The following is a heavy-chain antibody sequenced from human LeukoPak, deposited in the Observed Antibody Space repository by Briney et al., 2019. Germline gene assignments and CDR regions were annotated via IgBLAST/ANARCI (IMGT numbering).Heavy chain of an antibody. CDR1: GYTFTGSY. V-gene: IGHV1-2*02. CDR2: INPNSGGT. Sequence: ASVKVSCKASGYTFTGSYMHWVRQAPGQGLEWMGWINPNSGGTNYAQKLQGRVTMTTDTSTSTAYMELRSLRSDDTAVYYCARYPLSYSSNWHYYFDYWGQGTLLTVSS. CDR3: ARYPLSYSSNWHYYFDY. D-gene: IGHD6-13*01. J-gene: IGHJ4*02.